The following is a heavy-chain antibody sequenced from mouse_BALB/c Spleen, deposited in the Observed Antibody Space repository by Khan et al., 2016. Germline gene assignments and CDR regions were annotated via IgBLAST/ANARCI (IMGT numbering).Heavy chain of an antibody. CDR3: AGTGRRGSFDY. Sequence: QVQLQQSGAELMKPGASVKISCKATGYTFSSYWIEWVKQRPGHGLEWIGAILPGSGSTNYNEKFRGKATFTADTSSNNAYMQHSSLTSEDSAVHYCAGTGRRGSFDYWGQDTTLTVSA. J-gene: IGHJ2*01. CDR2: ILPGSGST. D-gene: IGHD2-12*01. V-gene: IGHV1-9*01. CDR1: GYTFSSYW.